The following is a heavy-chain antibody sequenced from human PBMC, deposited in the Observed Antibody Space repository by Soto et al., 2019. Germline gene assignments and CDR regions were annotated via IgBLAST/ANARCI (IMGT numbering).Heavy chain of an antibody. V-gene: IGHV1-46*01. D-gene: IGHD3-3*01. Sequence: ASVKVSCKASGYTFTSYYMHWVRQAPGQGLEWMGIINPSGGSTSYAQKFQGRVTMTRDTSTSTVYMELSSLRSEDTAVYYCARDYYDFWSGYYSGPEYYYGMDVWGQGTTVTVSS. CDR2: INPSGGST. CDR3: ARDYYDFWSGYYSGPEYYYGMDV. CDR1: GYTFTSYY. J-gene: IGHJ6*02.